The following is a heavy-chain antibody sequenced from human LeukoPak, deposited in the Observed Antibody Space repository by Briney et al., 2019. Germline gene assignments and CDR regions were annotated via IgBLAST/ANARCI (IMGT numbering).Heavy chain of an antibody. CDR1: GFTFSSYW. CDR3: ARDIGSSWYIMMGSGYYGMDV. V-gene: IGHV3-7*01. D-gene: IGHD6-13*01. Sequence: PGGSLRLSCAASGFTFSSYWMSWVRQAPGKGLEWVANIKQDGSEKYYVDSVKGRFTISRDNAKNSLYLQMNSLRAEDTAVYYCARDIGSSWYIMMGSGYYGMDVWGQGTTVTVSS. J-gene: IGHJ6*02. CDR2: IKQDGSEK.